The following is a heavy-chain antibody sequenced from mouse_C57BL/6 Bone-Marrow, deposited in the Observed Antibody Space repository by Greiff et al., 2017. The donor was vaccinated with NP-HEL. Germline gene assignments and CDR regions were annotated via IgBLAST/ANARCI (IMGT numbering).Heavy chain of an antibody. CDR3: ARPSANWDSWDY. D-gene: IGHD4-1*01. CDR2: IRNKANGYTT. V-gene: IGHV7-3*01. Sequence: EVNVVESGGGLVLPGGSLSLSCAASGFTFTDYYMSWVRQPPGKALEWLGFIRNKANGYTTEYSASVKGRFTISRDNSQSILYLQMNALRAEDSATYYCARPSANWDSWDYWGQGTTLTVSS. J-gene: IGHJ2*01. CDR1: GFTFTDYY.